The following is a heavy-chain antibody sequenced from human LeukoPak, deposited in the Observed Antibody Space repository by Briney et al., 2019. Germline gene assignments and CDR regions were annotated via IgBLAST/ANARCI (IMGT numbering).Heavy chain of an antibody. Sequence: ASVKVSCNASGYTFTDYYMHWVRQAPGQGLEWMGWINPNSAGTNYAQKIEGRVTMTRDTSISTAYMELSRLRSDDTAVYYCAREDSGWYVDYWGQGTLVTVSS. D-gene: IGHD6-19*01. CDR3: AREDSGWYVDY. CDR1: GYTFTDYY. V-gene: IGHV1-2*02. J-gene: IGHJ4*02. CDR2: INPNSAGT.